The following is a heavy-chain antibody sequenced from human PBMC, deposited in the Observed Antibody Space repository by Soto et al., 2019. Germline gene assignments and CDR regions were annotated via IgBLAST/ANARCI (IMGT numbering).Heavy chain of an antibody. V-gene: IGHV1-69*13. J-gene: IGHJ6*02. CDR2: IIPIFGTA. CDR3: ARQPSPVRGVMGGHYYYGMDV. D-gene: IGHD3-10*01. CDR1: GGTFSSYA. Sequence: SVKVSCKASGGTFSSYALSWVRQAPGQGLEWMGGIIPIFGTANYAQKFQGRVTITADESTSTASMELSSLRSEDTAVYYCARQPSPVRGVMGGHYYYGMDVWGQGTTVTVSS.